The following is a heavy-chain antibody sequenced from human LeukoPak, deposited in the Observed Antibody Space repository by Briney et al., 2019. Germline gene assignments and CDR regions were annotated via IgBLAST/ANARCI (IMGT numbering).Heavy chain of an antibody. D-gene: IGHD5-18*01. CDR2: IYYSGST. V-gene: IGHV4-59*01. CDR3: ARGKEKTAMVYYYYYYMDV. CDR1: GGSISSYY. J-gene: IGHJ6*03. Sequence: PSETLSLTCTVSGGSISSYYWSWIRQPPGKGLEWIGYIYYSGSTNYNPSLKSRVTISVDTSKNQFSLKLSSVTAADTAVYYCARGKEKTAMVYYYYYYMDVWGKGTTVAVSS.